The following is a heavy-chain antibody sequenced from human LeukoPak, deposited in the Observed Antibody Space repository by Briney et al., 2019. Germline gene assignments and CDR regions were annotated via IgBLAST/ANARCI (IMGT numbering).Heavy chain of an antibody. V-gene: IGHV3-23*01. Sequence: GGSLRLSCAASGFPLSSYAMSWVRQASGKGLEWVSATSSSDAGKYHADSVRGRFTISRDNSKNTVYLQMNSLRVEDAAVYYCARGVAVAGPYYYYMDVWGKGTTVTVSS. D-gene: IGHD6-19*01. J-gene: IGHJ6*03. CDR2: TSSSDAGK. CDR3: ARGVAVAGPYYYYMDV. CDR1: GFPLSSYA.